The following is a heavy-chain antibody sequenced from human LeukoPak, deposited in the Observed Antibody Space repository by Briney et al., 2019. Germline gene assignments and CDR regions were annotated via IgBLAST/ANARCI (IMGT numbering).Heavy chain of an antibody. J-gene: IGHJ4*02. Sequence: GGSLRLSCAASGFTFSSYWMHWVRQAPGKGRVWVSRINSDGSSTIYADAVKGRYTISRDNAKNTLYLQMNSLRAEDTAVYYCVRGYGGNTFDYWGQGTLATVSS. CDR3: VRGYGGNTFDY. D-gene: IGHD4/OR15-4a*01. V-gene: IGHV3-74*01. CDR2: INSDGSST. CDR1: GFTFSSYW.